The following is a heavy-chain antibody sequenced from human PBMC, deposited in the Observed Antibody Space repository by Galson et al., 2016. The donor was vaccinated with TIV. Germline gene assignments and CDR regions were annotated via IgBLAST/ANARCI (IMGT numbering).Heavy chain of an antibody. Sequence: QSGAEVKKPGESLKISCKLSGYSFTSNWIAWVREMPGKGLEWMGIMYPADSDIRYSPSFQGQVTISADESISTAYLQWSSLKASASAMYFCARAPGYSDYSYGYFDSWGQGTRVTVSS. D-gene: IGHD5-12*01. CDR3: ARAPGYSDYSYGYFDS. V-gene: IGHV5-51*03. CDR1: GYSFTSNW. J-gene: IGHJ4*02. CDR2: MYPADSDI.